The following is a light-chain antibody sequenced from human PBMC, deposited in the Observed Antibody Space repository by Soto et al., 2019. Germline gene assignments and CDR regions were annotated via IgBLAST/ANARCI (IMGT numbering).Light chain of an antibody. CDR2: EVS. V-gene: IGLV2-14*01. CDR3: SSYSISTAYL. J-gene: IGLJ1*01. CDR1: SXDVGGYDY. Sequence: QSALTQPASVSGSPGQSITISCTGTSXDVGGYDYVSWYQRHPGKAPKLMVFEVSNRPSGVSYRFSGSKSGNTASLTISGLQAEDEADYFCSSYSISTAYLFGTGTK.